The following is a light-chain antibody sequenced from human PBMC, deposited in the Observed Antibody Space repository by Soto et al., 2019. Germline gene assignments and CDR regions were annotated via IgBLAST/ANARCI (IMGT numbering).Light chain of an antibody. CDR3: QQFNSYPLT. CDR1: QDIRGA. CDR2: DVS. J-gene: IGKJ5*01. Sequence: AIQLTQSPSSLSASVGDRVTITCRASQDIRGALAWYKQKPGTAPKILLYDVSSLESGVPSRFSGSGSGTDFTLATSSLQPVDFATYYCQQFNSYPLTVGQGTRLEIK. V-gene: IGKV1-13*02.